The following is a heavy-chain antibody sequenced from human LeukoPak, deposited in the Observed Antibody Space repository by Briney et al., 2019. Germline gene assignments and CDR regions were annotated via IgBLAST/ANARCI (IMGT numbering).Heavy chain of an antibody. CDR2: ISGSGGST. Sequence: GGSLRLSCAASGFTFSSYAMSWVRQAPGKGLEWVSAISGSGGSTYYADSVKGRFTIPRDSSKNTLYLQMNSLRAEDTAVYYCAKSDQAPFWSGYYYYYYGMDVWGQGTTVTVSS. CDR3: AKSDQAPFWSGYYYYYYGMDV. D-gene: IGHD3-3*01. V-gene: IGHV3-23*01. CDR1: GFTFSSYA. J-gene: IGHJ6*02.